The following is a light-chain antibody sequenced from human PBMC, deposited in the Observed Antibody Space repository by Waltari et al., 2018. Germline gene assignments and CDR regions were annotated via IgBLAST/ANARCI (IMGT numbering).Light chain of an antibody. Sequence: EIVLTQSPGTLSLSPGERATLSCRASQSFTSNYLAWYQQKPGQAPRLLIYGASSRATGIPDRFSGSGSGTDFTLTISRLEPEDFAVNYCHQYSSSPATFGQGTKVEIK. CDR1: QSFTSNY. CDR2: GAS. CDR3: HQYSSSPAT. J-gene: IGKJ1*01. V-gene: IGKV3-20*01.